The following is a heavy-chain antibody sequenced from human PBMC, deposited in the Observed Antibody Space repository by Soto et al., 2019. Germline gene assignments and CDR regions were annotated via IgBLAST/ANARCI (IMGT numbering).Heavy chain of an antibody. CDR2: IIPIYGTA. CDR3: ARESAPGRIWFDP. J-gene: IGHJ5*02. V-gene: IGHV1-69*13. CDR1: GSTFSSYT. Sequence: SVKFSCTASGSTFSSYTISWVRQGPGQGLEWMKGIIPIYGTANYAQKFQGRVTITADESTSTAYLQLSSLRSEDTAVYHCARESAPGRIWFDPWGQGTLVTVSS. D-gene: IGHD2-15*01.